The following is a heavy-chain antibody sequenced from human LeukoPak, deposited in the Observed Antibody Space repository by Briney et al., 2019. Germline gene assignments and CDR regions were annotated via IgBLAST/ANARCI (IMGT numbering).Heavy chain of an antibody. CDR1: GGSFSGYY. V-gene: IGHV4-34*01. Sequence: SETLSLTCAVYGGSFSGYYWSWIRQPPGKGLEWIGEINHSGSTNYNPSLKSRVTISVDTPKNQFSLKLSSVTAADTAVYYCARGHYYDSSGYYEIFDYWGQGTLVTVSS. CDR3: ARGHYYDSSGYYEIFDY. CDR2: INHSGST. D-gene: IGHD3-22*01. J-gene: IGHJ4*02.